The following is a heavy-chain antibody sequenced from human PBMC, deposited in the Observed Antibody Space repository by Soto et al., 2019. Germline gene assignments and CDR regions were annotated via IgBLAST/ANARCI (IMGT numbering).Heavy chain of an antibody. CDR2: INHSGST. CDR1: GGSFSGYY. Sequence: SETLSLTCAVYGGSFSGYYWSWIRQPPGKGLEWIGEINHSGSTNYNPSLKSRVTISVDTSKNQFSLKLSSVTAADTAVYYCARSYFPHYYDSSGYLVWGQGTLVTVSS. CDR3: ARSYFPHYYDSSGYLV. D-gene: IGHD3-22*01. J-gene: IGHJ4*02. V-gene: IGHV4-34*01.